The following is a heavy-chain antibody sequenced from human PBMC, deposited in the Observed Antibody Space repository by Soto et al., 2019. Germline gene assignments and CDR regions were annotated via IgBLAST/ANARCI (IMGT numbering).Heavy chain of an antibody. Sequence: QVQLVQSGAEGRKPGASVKVSCKASGYTFTGQYLHWARQAPGEGLQWMGWINPSSGGTRYSQYFQGRVTMTRDPSISIAYIEMSSLTSDDTAIYYCASDLSTSSFGGSFDLWGQGTMVTVSS. CDR3: ASDLSTSSFGGSFDL. D-gene: IGHD3-16*01. CDR1: GYTFTGQY. V-gene: IGHV1-2*02. CDR2: INPSSGGT. J-gene: IGHJ3*01.